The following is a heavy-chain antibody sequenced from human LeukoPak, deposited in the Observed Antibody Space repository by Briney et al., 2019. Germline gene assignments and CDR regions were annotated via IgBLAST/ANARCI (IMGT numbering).Heavy chain of an antibody. V-gene: IGHV3-23*01. J-gene: IGHJ6*02. CDR3: AKKKQYSSGWSSTLDV. CDR1: GFTFSSYA. Sequence: PGGSLRLSCAASGFTFSSYAMSWVRQAPGKGLEWVSAISGSGGSTYYADSVKGRFTISRDYSKNTLYLQMNSLRAEDTAVYYCAKKKQYSSGWSSTLDVWGQGTTVTVSS. CDR2: ISGSGGST. D-gene: IGHD6-19*01.